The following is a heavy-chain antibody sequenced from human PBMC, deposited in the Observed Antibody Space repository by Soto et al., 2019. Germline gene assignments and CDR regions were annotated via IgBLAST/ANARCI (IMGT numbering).Heavy chain of an antibody. CDR2: MNPNSGNT. V-gene: IGHV1-8*01. CDR1: GYTFTSYD. D-gene: IGHD6-19*01. Sequence: ASVKVSCKASGYTFTSYDINWVRQATGQGLEWMGWMNPNSGNTGYAQKFQGRVTMTRNTSISTAYMELSSLRSEDTAVYYCARVTSSGWYTGEDAFDIWGQGTMVTVSS. J-gene: IGHJ3*02. CDR3: ARVTSSGWYTGEDAFDI.